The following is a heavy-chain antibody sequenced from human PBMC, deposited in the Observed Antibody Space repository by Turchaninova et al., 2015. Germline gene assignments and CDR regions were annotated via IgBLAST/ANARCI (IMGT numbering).Heavy chain of an antibody. V-gene: IGHV4-39*07. Sequence: QLPLQXSXPGXXKPSEXPSPXXTFXXXPISSSDYYWGWIRQPPEKGLEWIGTVFYSGRAYYNPSLQSRVTRSGDTSKNQFSLQLTSVTAADTAIYYCARAGYTTSWLPRGWFDPWGQGALVTVSS. CDR1: XXPISSSDYY. CDR3: ARAGYTTSWLPRGWFDP. J-gene: IGHJ5*02. D-gene: IGHD6-13*01. CDR2: VFYSGRA.